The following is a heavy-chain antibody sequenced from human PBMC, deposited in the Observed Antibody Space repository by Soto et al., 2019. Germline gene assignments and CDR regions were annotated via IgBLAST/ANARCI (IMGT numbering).Heavy chain of an antibody. Sequence: SETLSLTCTVSGASISGYYWTWIRQPPGKGLEWIGYIYSGSTNYNPSLKSRATISIATSKNHFSLNLSSVTAADTAAYYCAGDSRSAEGWLDPWGQGTLVTVS. CDR3: AGDSRSAEGWLDP. CDR1: GASISGYY. D-gene: IGHD1-26*01. V-gene: IGHV4-59*01. J-gene: IGHJ5*02. CDR2: IYSGST.